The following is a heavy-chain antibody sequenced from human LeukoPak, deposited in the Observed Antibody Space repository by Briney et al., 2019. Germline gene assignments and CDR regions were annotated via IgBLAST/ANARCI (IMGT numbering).Heavy chain of an antibody. V-gene: IGHV1-2*02. CDR1: GYTFTDYY. CDR2: ISPNSGGT. CDR3: ARGSTRDSSGWYGPGKWFDP. J-gene: IGHJ5*02. Sequence: ASVKVSCKASGYTFTDYYMHWVRQAPGQGLEWMGWISPNSGGTNYAQNFQGRVTMTRDTSISTAFLELSSLRSDDTAVYYCARGSTRDSSGWYGPGKWFDPWGQGTLVTVSS. D-gene: IGHD6-19*01.